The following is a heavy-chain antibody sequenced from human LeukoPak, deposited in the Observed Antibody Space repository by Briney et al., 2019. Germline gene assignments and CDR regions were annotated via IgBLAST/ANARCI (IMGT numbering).Heavy chain of an antibody. J-gene: IGHJ6*03. CDR1: GGSISSSSYY. CDR3: ARHPRRVIAAAGTSRGRGYYYYMDV. Sequence: NPSETLSLTCTVSGGSISSSSYYWGWIRQPPGKGLEWIGSIYYSGSTCYNPSLKSRVTISVDTSRNQFSLKLSSVTAADTAVYYCARHPRRVIAAAGTSRGRGYYYYMDVWGKGTTVTISS. D-gene: IGHD6-13*01. CDR2: IYYSGST. V-gene: IGHV4-39*01.